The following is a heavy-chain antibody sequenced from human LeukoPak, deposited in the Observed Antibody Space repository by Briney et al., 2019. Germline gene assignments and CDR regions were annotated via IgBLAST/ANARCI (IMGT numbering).Heavy chain of an antibody. CDR2: ISGSGGST. V-gene: IGHV3-23*01. D-gene: IGHD6-19*01. Sequence: GGSLRLSCAASGFTFSSYAMSWVRQAPGEGLEWVSAISGSGGSTYYADSVKGRFTISRDNSKNTLYLQMNSLRAEDTAVYYCAKRPRGAVAATNWFDPWGQGTLVTVSS. CDR1: GFTFSSYA. J-gene: IGHJ5*02. CDR3: AKRPRGAVAATNWFDP.